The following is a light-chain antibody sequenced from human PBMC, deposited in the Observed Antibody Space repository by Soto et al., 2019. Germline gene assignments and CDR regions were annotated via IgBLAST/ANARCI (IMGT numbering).Light chain of an antibody. CDR1: SSNIGGGYD. CDR2: GNS. V-gene: IGLV1-40*01. J-gene: IGLJ3*02. Sequence: QSVLTQPPSVSGAPGQRVTISCTGSSSNIGGGYDVHWYQQLPGTAPKLLIYGNSNRPSGVPDRFSASKSGTSASLPITGRQAEDEADYYCQSYDSSLSGVVFGGGTKLTVL. CDR3: QSYDSSLSGVV.